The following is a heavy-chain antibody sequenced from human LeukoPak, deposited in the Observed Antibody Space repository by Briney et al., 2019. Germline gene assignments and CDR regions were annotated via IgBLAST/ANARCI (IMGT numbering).Heavy chain of an antibody. CDR1: GGSFNGYY. V-gene: IGHV4-34*01. Sequence: SETLSLTCAVYGGSFNGYYWSWIRQPPGKGLEWIGEINHSGSTNYNPSLKSRVTISVDTSKNQFSLKLSSVTAADTAVYYCARKLGGWYKGGPFDYWGQGTLVTVSS. D-gene: IGHD6-19*01. CDR2: INHSGST. J-gene: IGHJ4*02. CDR3: ARKLGGWYKGGPFDY.